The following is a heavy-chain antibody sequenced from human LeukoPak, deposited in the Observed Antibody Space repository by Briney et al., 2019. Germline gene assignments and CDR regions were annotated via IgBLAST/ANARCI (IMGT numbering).Heavy chain of an antibody. J-gene: IGHJ4*02. CDR2: ISDRDHNT. V-gene: IGHV3-23*01. Sequence: GGSLRLSCAASGFTFSSFAMTWVRQAPGKGLEWVSSISDRDHNTYYADSVKGRFTISRDNSKNTLYLQMNSLRAEDTAVYYCAKGGLSRAGLDFWGQGTLVTVSS. CDR3: AKGGLSRAGLDF. CDR1: GFTFSSFA. D-gene: IGHD5/OR15-5a*01.